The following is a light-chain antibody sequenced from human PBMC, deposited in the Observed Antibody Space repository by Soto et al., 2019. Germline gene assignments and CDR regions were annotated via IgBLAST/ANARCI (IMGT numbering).Light chain of an antibody. CDR2: GAS. J-gene: IGKJ2*01. V-gene: IGKV3-20*01. CDR3: HQYGYSAHT. CDR1: QSVRNGA. Sequence: EIVLTQSPGTLSLSPGEGDTVSCRASQSVRNGALAWYQQKPGQAPTLLIFGASSRATDIQDRFSASGSGTLFTLTISRLEPEDFAVYYCHQYGYSAHTFVPGTKLDIK.